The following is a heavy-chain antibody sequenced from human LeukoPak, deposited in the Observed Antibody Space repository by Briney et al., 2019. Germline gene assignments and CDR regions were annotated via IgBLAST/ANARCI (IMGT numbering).Heavy chain of an antibody. Sequence: GGSLRLSCAASGFTFSNYWMHWVRQAPGKGLVWVSRINSDGSSTTSADSVKGRFTISRDNAKNTLYLQMNSLRAEDTAVYYCAKDETSYGPTSAYGMDVWGQGTTVTVSS. CDR2: INSDGSST. CDR1: GFTFSNYW. CDR3: AKDETSYGPTSAYGMDV. J-gene: IGHJ6*02. V-gene: IGHV3-74*01. D-gene: IGHD5-18*01.